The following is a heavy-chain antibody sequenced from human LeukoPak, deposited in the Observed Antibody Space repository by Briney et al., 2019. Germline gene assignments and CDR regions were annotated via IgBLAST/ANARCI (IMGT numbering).Heavy chain of an antibody. CDR3: ARDHDYGPDY. V-gene: IGHV1-2*02. CDR2: IKPDSGAT. D-gene: IGHD4/OR15-4a*01. J-gene: IGHJ4*02. CDR1: GYTFTVHY. Sequence: ASLKVSCKASGYTFTVHYLHWLRQAPGQGLEWMGWIKPDSGATYFAQNFQGRVTMTSDTSINTAYMELSSLTSDDTAMYYCARDHDYGPDYWGQGTLVTVSA.